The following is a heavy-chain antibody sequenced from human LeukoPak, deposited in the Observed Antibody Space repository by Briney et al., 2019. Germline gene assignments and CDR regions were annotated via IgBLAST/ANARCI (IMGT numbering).Heavy chain of an antibody. Sequence: PGGSLRLSCAASGFTFDDYAMHWVRQAPGKGLEWVSLISWDGGSTYYADSVKGRFTISRDNSKNTLYLQMNSLRAEDTAVYYCARAVGPNSRAYYFDYWGQGTLVTVSS. V-gene: IGHV3-43D*03. CDR1: GFTFDDYA. CDR3: ARAVGPNSRAYYFDY. CDR2: ISWDGGST. J-gene: IGHJ4*02. D-gene: IGHD1-26*01.